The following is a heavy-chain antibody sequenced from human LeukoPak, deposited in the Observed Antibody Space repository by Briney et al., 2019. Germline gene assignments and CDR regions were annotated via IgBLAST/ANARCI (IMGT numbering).Heavy chain of an antibody. CDR2: ISGSGGST. J-gene: IGHJ4*02. Sequence: GGSLRLSCAASGFTFSSYAMSWVRQAPGKGLEWVSAISGSGGSTYYGDSVKGRFTISRDNSKNTLYLQMNSMRAEDTAVYYCAKRGSSGWYVPAGIDYWGQGTLVTVSS. CDR1: GFTFSSYA. D-gene: IGHD6-19*01. CDR3: AKRGSSGWYVPAGIDY. V-gene: IGHV3-23*01.